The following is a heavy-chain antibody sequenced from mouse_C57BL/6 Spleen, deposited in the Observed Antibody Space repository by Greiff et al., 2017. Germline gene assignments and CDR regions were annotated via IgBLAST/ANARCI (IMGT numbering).Heavy chain of an antibody. CDR3: ARGYYGRSPGWCFDV. J-gene: IGHJ1*03. V-gene: IGHV1-26*01. Sequence: EVQLQQSGPELVKPGASVKISCKASGYTFTDYYMNWVKQSHGKSLEWIGDINPNNGGTSYNQKFKGKATLTVDKSSSTAYMELRSLTSEDSAVYYSARGYYGRSPGWCFDVGGTGTTVTVSS. D-gene: IGHD1-1*01. CDR1: GYTFTDYY. CDR2: INPNNGGT.